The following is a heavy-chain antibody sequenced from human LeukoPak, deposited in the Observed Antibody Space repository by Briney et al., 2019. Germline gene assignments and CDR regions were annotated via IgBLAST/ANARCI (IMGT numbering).Heavy chain of an antibody. CDR1: GFTFSNSG. D-gene: IGHD3-22*01. CDR3: ARGPSGYYSSFDY. CDR2: IWYDGSNK. Sequence: GGSLRLSCAASGFTFSNSGMHWVRQAPGKGLEWVAVIWYDGSNKYYADSVKGRFTISRDNSKNTLYLQMNSLRAEDTAVYYCARGPSGYYSSFDYWGQGTLVTVSS. J-gene: IGHJ4*02. V-gene: IGHV3-33*08.